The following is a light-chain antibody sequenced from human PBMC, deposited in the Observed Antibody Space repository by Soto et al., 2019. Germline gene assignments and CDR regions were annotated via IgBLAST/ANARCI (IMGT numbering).Light chain of an antibody. J-gene: IGKJ4*01. Sequence: IQLTQSPSSLSASIGDIVTITCRASQGISSYLAWYQQKPGKAPKLLIYAASTLQRGVPSRFSGSGSGTDFTLTLSRLQPEDFATYYCQQLNSYPPTFGGGTKGEIK. CDR3: QQLNSYPPT. CDR1: QGISSY. CDR2: AAS. V-gene: IGKV1-9*01.